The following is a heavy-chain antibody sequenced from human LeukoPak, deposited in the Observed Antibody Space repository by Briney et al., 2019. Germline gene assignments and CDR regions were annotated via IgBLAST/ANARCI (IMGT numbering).Heavy chain of an antibody. CDR1: GGSISSYY. Sequence: NSSETLSLTCTVSGGSISSYYWSWIRQPPGKGLEWIGYIYTSGSTNYNPSLKSRVTISVDTSKNQFSLKLSSVTAADTAVYYCARGAMVTLFDYWGQRTLVTVSS. CDR3: ARGAMVTLFDY. V-gene: IGHV4-4*09. J-gene: IGHJ4*02. D-gene: IGHD5-18*01. CDR2: IYTSGST.